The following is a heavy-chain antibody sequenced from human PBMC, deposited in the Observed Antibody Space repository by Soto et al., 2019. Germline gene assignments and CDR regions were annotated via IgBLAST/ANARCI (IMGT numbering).Heavy chain of an antibody. CDR3: ARHHSSYYDILTGYYYYYYGMDV. CDR1: GGTFSSYA. CDR2: IIPIFGTA. V-gene: IGHV1-69*13. J-gene: IGHJ6*02. D-gene: IGHD3-9*01. Sequence: SVKVSCKASGGTFSSYAISWVRQAPGQGLEWMGGIIPIFGTANYAQKYQGRVTITADESTSTAYMELSSLRSEDTAVYYCARHHSSYYDILTGYYYYYYGMDVWGQGTTVTVSS.